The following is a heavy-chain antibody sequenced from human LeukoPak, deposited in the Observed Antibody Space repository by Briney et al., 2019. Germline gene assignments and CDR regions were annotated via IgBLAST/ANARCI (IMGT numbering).Heavy chain of an antibody. CDR3: ASRGMYYYDSSGYPY. D-gene: IGHD3-22*01. Sequence: PSETLSLTCTVSGGYISSYYWSWIRQPPGKGLEWIGEINHSGSTNYNPSLKSRVTISVDTSKNQFSLKLSSVTAADTAVYYCASRGMYYYDSSGYPYWGQGTLVTVSS. CDR2: INHSGST. CDR1: GGYISSYY. J-gene: IGHJ4*02. V-gene: IGHV4-34*01.